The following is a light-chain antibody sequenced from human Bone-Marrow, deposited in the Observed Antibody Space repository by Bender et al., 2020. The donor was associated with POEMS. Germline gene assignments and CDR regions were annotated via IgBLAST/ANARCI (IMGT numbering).Light chain of an antibody. CDR2: DVI. J-gene: IGLJ3*02. CDR3: SSFTAIDTWV. V-gene: IGLV2-14*03. CDR1: SRDIGGYYF. Sequence: QSALTQPASVSGSPGQSITISCTGTSRDIGGYYFVAWYQQHSGKAPKLIIYDVIKRPLGVSKRFSGSESGNTASLTISGLQAEDEATYYCSSFTAIDTWVFGGGTKLTVL.